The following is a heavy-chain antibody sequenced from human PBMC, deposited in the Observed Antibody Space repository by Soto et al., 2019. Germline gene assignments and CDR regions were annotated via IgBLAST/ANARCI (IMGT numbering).Heavy chain of an antibody. CDR2: ITWNSGNI. CDR3: VKDSYADFHRVLSTAQYFFDY. CDR1: GFTFDDYA. V-gene: IGHV3-9*01. D-gene: IGHD2-2*01. Sequence: EVQLVESGGGLVRPGRSLRLSCTASGFTFDDYAMHWVRQAPGRGLEWVSGITWNSGNIAYAYCVKGRFTIARDDDNTSQYLQMHSLSPEDTALYYCVKDSYADFHRVLSTAQYFFDYWGHGTLVTVSP. J-gene: IGHJ4*01.